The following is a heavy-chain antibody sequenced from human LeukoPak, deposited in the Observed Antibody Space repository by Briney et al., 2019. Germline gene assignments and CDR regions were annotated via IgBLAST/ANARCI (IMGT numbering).Heavy chain of an antibody. CDR1: GFTFSTYS. D-gene: IGHD2-21*02. CDR2: INSGGRT. CDR3: AKEPPQCGADCFSLPDY. J-gene: IGHJ4*02. Sequence: GGSLRLSCAASGFTFSTYSMSWVRQAPGKGLEWVSLINSGGRTYYADSVKGRFTISRDNSKNMLFLQMNSLRTDDTAVYFCAKEPPQCGADCFSLPDYWGQGTLVTVSS. V-gene: IGHV3-23*01.